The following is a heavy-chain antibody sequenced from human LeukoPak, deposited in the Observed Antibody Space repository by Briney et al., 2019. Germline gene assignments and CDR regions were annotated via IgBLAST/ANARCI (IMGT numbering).Heavy chain of an antibody. J-gene: IGHJ4*02. D-gene: IGHD6-19*01. Sequence: GASVKVSCKVSGGTFSNYAISWVRQDPGQGLEWLGGIIPIFGTANYAQKFQGRVAITADESTSTAYMELSSLRSEDTAVYYCARSYTSGWYDVKYWGQGTLVTVSS. V-gene: IGHV1-69*13. CDR1: GGTFSNYA. CDR2: IIPIFGTA. CDR3: ARSYTSGWYDVKY.